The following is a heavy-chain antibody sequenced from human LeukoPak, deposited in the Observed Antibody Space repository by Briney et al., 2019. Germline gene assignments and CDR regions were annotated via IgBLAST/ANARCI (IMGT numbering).Heavy chain of an antibody. Sequence: GGSLRLSCVAFGFTFSSYAMSWVRQAPGKGLEWVSSISSSSSYIYYADSVKGRFTISRDNAKNSLYLQMNSLRAEDTAVYYCARVRYNSGYIFDYWGQGTLVTVSS. CDR2: ISSSSSYI. V-gene: IGHV3-21*01. J-gene: IGHJ4*02. D-gene: IGHD5-18*01. CDR1: GFTFSSYA. CDR3: ARVRYNSGYIFDY.